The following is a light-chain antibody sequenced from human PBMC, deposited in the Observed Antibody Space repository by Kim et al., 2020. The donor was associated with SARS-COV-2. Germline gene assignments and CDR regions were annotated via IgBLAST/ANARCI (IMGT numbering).Light chain of an antibody. Sequence: LSPGKRATLSCRASQSVSSYLAWYQQKPGQAPRLLIYDASNRATGIPARFSGSGSGTDFTLTISSLESEDFAVYYCQQRSNWPPYTFGQGTKLEI. CDR2: DAS. CDR3: QQRSNWPPYT. CDR1: QSVSSY. V-gene: IGKV3-11*01. J-gene: IGKJ2*01.